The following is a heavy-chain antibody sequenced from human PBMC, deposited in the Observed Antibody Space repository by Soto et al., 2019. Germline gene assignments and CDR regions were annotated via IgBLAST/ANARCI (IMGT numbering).Heavy chain of an antibody. D-gene: IGHD7-27*01. CDR1: GGSISSGGYY. CDR3: ASPRTWGSAFDI. Sequence: TLSLTCTVSGGSISSGGYYWIWIRQHPGKGLEWIGYIYYSGSTYYNPSLKSRVTISVDTSKNQFSLKLSSVTAADTAVYYCASPRTWGSAFDIWGQGTMVTVSS. V-gene: IGHV4-31*03. CDR2: IYYSGST. J-gene: IGHJ3*02.